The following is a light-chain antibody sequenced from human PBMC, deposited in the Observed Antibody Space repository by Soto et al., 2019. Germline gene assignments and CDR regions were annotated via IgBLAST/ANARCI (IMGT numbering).Light chain of an antibody. J-gene: IGLJ2*01. CDR3: SSYTSSSTLVV. CDR1: SSDVGGYNY. Sequence: QPVLTQPASVSGSPGQSITISCTGTSSDVGGYNYVSWYQQHPGKAPKLMIYEVSNRPSGVSNRFSGSKSGNTASLTISGPQAEDEADYYCSSYTSSSTLVVFGGGTKLTVL. V-gene: IGLV2-14*01. CDR2: EVS.